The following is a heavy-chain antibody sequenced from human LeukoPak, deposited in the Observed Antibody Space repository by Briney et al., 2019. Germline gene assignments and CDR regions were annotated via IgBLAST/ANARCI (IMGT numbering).Heavy chain of an antibody. V-gene: IGHV4-31*03. CDR3: AVKIAAAGFY. Sequence: SETLSLTCSVSGGSISSGGYYWSWIRQHPGKGLEWIGYVPYSGSTFYNPSLKSRVTISPDTTKNQFSLRLTSVTAADTAVYYCAVKIAAAGFYWGQGTLVTVSS. D-gene: IGHD6-13*01. J-gene: IGHJ4*02. CDR2: VPYSGST. CDR1: GGSISSGGYY.